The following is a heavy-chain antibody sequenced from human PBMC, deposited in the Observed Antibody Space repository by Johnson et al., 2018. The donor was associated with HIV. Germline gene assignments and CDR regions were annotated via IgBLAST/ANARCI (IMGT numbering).Heavy chain of an antibody. D-gene: IGHD6-13*01. J-gene: IGHJ3*02. Sequence: QVQLVESGGGLVQPGGSLRLSCAASGFTFSSYGMHWVRQAPGTGLEWVAVIWYDGSNKYYADSVKGRFTISRDNSTTTLYLQMNSLRAEDTAVYYCAKGRKLVRWRAVADALDIWGKGTMVTVSS. CDR2: IWYDGSNK. V-gene: IGHV3-33*06. CDR3: AKGRKLVRWRAVADALDI. CDR1: GFTFSSYG.